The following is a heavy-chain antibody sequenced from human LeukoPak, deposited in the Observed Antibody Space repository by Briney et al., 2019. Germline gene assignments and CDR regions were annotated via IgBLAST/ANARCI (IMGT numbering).Heavy chain of an antibody. CDR2: IYTSGST. CDR1: GGSISSGSYY. Sequence: SETLSLTCTVSGGSISSGSYYWSWIRQPAGKGLEWIGRIYTSGSTNYNPSLKSRVTISVDTSKNEFSLILSSVTAADTAVYYCARDSPPAYCSGGSCYFDYWGQGTLVTVSS. D-gene: IGHD2-15*01. CDR3: ARDSPPAYCSGGSCYFDY. V-gene: IGHV4-61*02. J-gene: IGHJ4*02.